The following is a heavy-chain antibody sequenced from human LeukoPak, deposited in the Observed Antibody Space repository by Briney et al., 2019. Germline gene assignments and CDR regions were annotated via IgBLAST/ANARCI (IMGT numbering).Heavy chain of an antibody. D-gene: IGHD4-23*01. V-gene: IGHV1-18*01. J-gene: IGHJ4*02. CDR1: GYTLTNYN. Sequence: ASVKVSCKASGYTLTNYNISWVRQAPGQGLEWMGWINTYRGDTLYAQKLQGRVTMTADTSTNTAYMELRSLRFDDTAVYYCAREFGHCYGDNCFYFFDTWGQGFRVTVSS. CDR2: INTYRGDT. CDR3: AREFGHCYGDNCFYFFDT.